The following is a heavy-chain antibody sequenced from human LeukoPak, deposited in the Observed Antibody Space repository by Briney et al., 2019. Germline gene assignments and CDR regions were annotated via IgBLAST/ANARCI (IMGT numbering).Heavy chain of an antibody. Sequence: ASVKVSCKASGYTFTGYYMHWVRQAPGQGLEWMGWISPNSGGTNYAQKFQGRVTMTRDTSISTAYMELSRLRSGDTAMYYCARDRGIAVASTPDYWGQGTLVTVSS. CDR1: GYTFTGYY. J-gene: IGHJ4*02. CDR3: ARDRGIAVASTPDY. V-gene: IGHV1-2*02. D-gene: IGHD6-19*01. CDR2: ISPNSGGT.